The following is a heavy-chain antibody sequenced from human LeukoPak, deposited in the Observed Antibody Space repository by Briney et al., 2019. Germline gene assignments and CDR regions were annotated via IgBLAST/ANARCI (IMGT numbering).Heavy chain of an antibody. D-gene: IGHD1-26*01. V-gene: IGHV4-39*07. CDR2: IYTSGST. CDR3: ARGEWELPLDY. CDR1: GGSISSSSYY. J-gene: IGHJ4*02. Sequence: SETLSLTCTVSGGSISSSSYYWGWIRQPPGKGLEWIGRIYTSGSTNYNPSLKSRVTMSVDTSKNQFSLKLSSVTAADTAVYYCARGEWELPLDYWGQGTLVTVSS.